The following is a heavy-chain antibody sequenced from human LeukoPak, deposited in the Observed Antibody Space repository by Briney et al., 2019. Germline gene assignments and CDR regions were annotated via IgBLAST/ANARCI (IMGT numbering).Heavy chain of an antibody. CDR1: GFTFSNAW. CDR3: TPVWGPPLWFGENYYYGMHV. V-gene: IGHV3-15*01. D-gene: IGHD3-10*01. CDR2: IKSKTDGGTT. J-gene: IGHJ6*02. Sequence: GGSLRLSCAASGFTFSNAWMSWVRQAPGKGLEWVGRIKSKTDGGTTDYAASVKGRSTISRDDSKNTLYLQMNSLKTEDTAVYYCTPVWGPPLWFGENYYYGMHVWGQGTTVTLSS.